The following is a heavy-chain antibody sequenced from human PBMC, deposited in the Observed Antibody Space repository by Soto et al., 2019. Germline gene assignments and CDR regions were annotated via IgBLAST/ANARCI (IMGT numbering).Heavy chain of an antibody. Sequence: EVQLLESGGGLVQPGGSLRLSCAASGLIFSNYAMSWVRQIPWKGLEWVSAIAGHGGSIQYADSVKGRFTISRDNSKSTVYLQRNSLRAEDTAVYYCAKTPYDYFYYHGMDVWGQGTTVTVSS. V-gene: IGHV3-23*01. CDR1: GLIFSNYA. J-gene: IGHJ6*02. CDR3: AKTPYDYFYYHGMDV. CDR2: IAGHGGSI.